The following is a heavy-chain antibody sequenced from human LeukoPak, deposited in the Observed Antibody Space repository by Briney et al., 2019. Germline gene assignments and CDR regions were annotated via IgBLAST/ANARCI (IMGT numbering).Heavy chain of an antibody. V-gene: IGHV3-30-3*01. D-gene: IGHD6-6*01. CDR3: ARAQRSSSSNYYYGMDV. CDR1: GFTFSSYA. J-gene: IGHJ6*02. Sequence: GRSLRLSCAASGFTFSSYAMHWVRQAPGKGLEWVAVISYDGSNKYYADSVKGRFTIFRDNSKNTLYLQMNSLRAEDTAVYYCARAQRSSSSNYYYGMDVWGQGTTVTVSS. CDR2: ISYDGSNK.